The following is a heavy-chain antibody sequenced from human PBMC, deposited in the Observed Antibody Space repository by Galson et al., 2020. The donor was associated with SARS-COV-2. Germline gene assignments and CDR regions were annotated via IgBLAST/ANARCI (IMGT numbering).Heavy chain of an antibody. D-gene: IGHD3-9*01. CDR3: TTDNENYDILTGYYSPFDY. CDR2: IKSKTDGGTT. CDR1: GFTNSNAW. V-gene: IGHV3-15*01. J-gene: IGHJ4*02. Sequence: GGSLRLSCAASGFTNSNAWMSWVRQAPGKGRERVGRIKSKTDGGTTDYPAPVKGSITISSDDSKNTLYLQMNSLKTEDTAVYYCTTDNENYDILTGYYSPFDYWGQGTLVTVSS.